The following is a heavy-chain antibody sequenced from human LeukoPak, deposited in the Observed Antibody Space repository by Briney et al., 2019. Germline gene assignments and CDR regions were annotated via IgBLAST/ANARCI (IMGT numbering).Heavy chain of an antibody. CDR3: AGGIGGFYDSSGYYNY. D-gene: IGHD3-22*01. V-gene: IGHV3-53*01. Sequence: PGGSLRLSCAASGFTVSSNYMSWVRQAPGKGLEWVSVIYSGVTTYYAESVKGRFTISRDNSKNTLFLQMNSLRAEDTAVYYCAGGIGGFYDSSGYYNYWGQGTLVIVSS. CDR2: IYSGVTT. J-gene: IGHJ4*02. CDR1: GFTVSSNY.